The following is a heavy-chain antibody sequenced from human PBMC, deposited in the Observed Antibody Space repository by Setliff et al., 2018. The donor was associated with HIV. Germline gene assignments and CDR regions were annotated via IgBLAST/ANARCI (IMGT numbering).Heavy chain of an antibody. CDR1: GGTFSSYA. J-gene: IGHJ4*02. Sequence: SVKVSCKASGGTFSSYAISWVRQAPGQGLEWMGGIIPIFGTANYAQKFQGRVTITADESTSTAYMELSSLRSEDTAVYYCALPVPGGYSYGYFDYWGQGTLVTVSS. D-gene: IGHD5-18*01. V-gene: IGHV1-69*13. CDR2: IIPIFGTA. CDR3: ALPVPGGYSYGYFDY.